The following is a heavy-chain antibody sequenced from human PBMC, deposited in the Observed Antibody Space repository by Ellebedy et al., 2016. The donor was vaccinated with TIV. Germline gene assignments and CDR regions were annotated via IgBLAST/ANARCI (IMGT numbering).Heavy chain of an antibody. J-gene: IGHJ5*02. Sequence: GESLKISCKASGYTFTNYWIAWVRQRPGKGLEWMGFIYPRDFDTRYSPSSQGQVTISADKSISTVYLQWRSLQASDTAVYYCARMVYGSGWDGYFDPWGQGTLVTVSS. CDR1: GYTFTNYW. CDR2: IYPRDFDT. D-gene: IGHD6-19*01. CDR3: ARMVYGSGWDGYFDP. V-gene: IGHV5-51*01.